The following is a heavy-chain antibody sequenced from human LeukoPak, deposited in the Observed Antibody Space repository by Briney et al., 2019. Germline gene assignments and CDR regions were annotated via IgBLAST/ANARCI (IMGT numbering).Heavy chain of an antibody. V-gene: IGHV4-59*01. D-gene: IGHD1-14*01. J-gene: IGHJ5*02. CDR2: IYYSGST. CDR1: GGSISSYY. Sequence: ASETLSLTCTVSGGSISSYYWSWIRQPPGKGLEWIGYIYYSGSTNYNPSLKSRVTISVDTSKNQFSLKLSSVTAADTAMYYCARYGLARAGRWFDPWGQGTLVTVSS. CDR3: ARYGLARAGRWFDP.